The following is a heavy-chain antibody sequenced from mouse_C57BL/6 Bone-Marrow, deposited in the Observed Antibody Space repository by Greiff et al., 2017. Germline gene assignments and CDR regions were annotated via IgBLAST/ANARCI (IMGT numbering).Heavy chain of an antibody. Sequence: VKLMESGAELVKPGASVKISCKASGYTFTDYYINWVKQRPGQGLEWIGKIGPGSGSTYYNEKFKGKATLTADKSSSTAFMQLSSLASEDSTVYFCGRDYYDYDMAWFAYWGQGTLVTVSA. D-gene: IGHD2-4*01. V-gene: IGHV1-77*01. J-gene: IGHJ3*01. CDR1: GYTFTDYY. CDR3: GRDYYDYDMAWFAY. CDR2: IGPGSGST.